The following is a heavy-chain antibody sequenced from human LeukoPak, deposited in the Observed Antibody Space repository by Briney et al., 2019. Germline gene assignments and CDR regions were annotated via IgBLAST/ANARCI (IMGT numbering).Heavy chain of an antibody. CDR1: GFSFSSYS. V-gene: IGHV3-48*02. CDR2: ISDSSSTI. D-gene: IGHD2-2*01. CDR3: ARSSDCSYTTCYDY. J-gene: IGHJ4*02. Sequence: GGSLRLSCAASGFSFSSYSMNWVRQAPGKGLEWVSHISDSSSTIYYADSVKGRFTISRDNAKNSLYLQMYSLRDEDTAVYYCARSSDCSYTTCYDYWGQGTLVTVSS.